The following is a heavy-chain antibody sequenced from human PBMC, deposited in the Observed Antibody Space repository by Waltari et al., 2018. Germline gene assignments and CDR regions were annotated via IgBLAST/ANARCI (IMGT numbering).Heavy chain of an antibody. CDR1: GFTFSSYG. V-gene: IGHV3-30*18. CDR2: ISYDGSNK. J-gene: IGHJ4*02. Sequence: QVQLVESGGGVVQPGRSLRLSCAASGFTFSSYGMHWVRQAPGKGLEGVAVISYDGSNKYYADSVKGRFTISRDNSKNTLYLQMNSLRAEDTAVYYCAKDRYSSGWYGDYWGQGTLVTVSS. D-gene: IGHD6-19*01. CDR3: AKDRYSSGWYGDY.